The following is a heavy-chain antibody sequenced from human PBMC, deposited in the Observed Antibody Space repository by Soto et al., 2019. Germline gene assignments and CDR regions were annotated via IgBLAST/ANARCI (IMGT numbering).Heavy chain of an antibody. V-gene: IGHV3-33*01. CDR3: ARGEAWTDVAFDI. CDR2: IWKDGNNK. J-gene: IGHJ3*02. CDR1: GFTVSNYG. D-gene: IGHD5-12*01. Sequence: QVQLVESGGGVVQPGQSLRLSCAASGFTVSNYGMHWVRQAPGKGLGWVAVIWKDGNNKYYRDSVEGRFTISRDNSTNTLNLQMSSLRGEDTAVYYCARGEAWTDVAFDIWGQGTMVSVSS.